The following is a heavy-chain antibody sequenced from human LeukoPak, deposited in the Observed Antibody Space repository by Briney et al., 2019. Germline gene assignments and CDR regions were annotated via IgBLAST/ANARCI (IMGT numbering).Heavy chain of an antibody. CDR2: ISWDGGGT. Sequence: AGGSLRLSCAASGFTFSNFGMHWVRQAPGKGLEWVSLISWDGGGTYYADTVKGRFTISRDNSKNSLYLQMNSLRAEDTALYYCAKDMAAYYYASGNIDYWGQGTLVTVSS. V-gene: IGHV3-43D*03. CDR3: AKDMAAYYYASGNIDY. J-gene: IGHJ4*02. CDR1: GFTFSNFG. D-gene: IGHD3-10*01.